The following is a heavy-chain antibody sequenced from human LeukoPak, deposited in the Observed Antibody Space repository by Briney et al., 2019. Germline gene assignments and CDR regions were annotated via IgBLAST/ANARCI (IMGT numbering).Heavy chain of an antibody. D-gene: IGHD4-17*01. V-gene: IGHV1-8*01. CDR1: GYTFTSYD. Sequence: GASVNVSCKASGYTFTSYDINWVRQATGQGLEWMGWMNPNSGNTGYAQKFQGRVTMTRNTSISTAYMELSSLRSEDTAVYYCARGFLARGGRYGDYRYWGQGTLVTVSS. CDR2: MNPNSGNT. J-gene: IGHJ4*02. CDR3: ARGFLARGGRYGDYRY.